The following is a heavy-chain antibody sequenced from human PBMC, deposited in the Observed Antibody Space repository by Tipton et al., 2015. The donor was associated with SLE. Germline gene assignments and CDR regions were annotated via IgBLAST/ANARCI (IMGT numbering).Heavy chain of an antibody. J-gene: IGHJ1*01. V-gene: IGHV3-53*05. CDR2: IYPDGIT. CDR3: AKDWLAAAGLFQH. Sequence: GSLRLSCAISGFNVGSYYMSWVRQAPGKGLEWVSVIYPDGITYYADSVKGRVDISRDNFKNTLYLQMNSLRAEDTAVYYCAKDWLAAAGLFQHWGQGTLVTVSS. CDR1: GFNVGSYY. D-gene: IGHD6-13*01.